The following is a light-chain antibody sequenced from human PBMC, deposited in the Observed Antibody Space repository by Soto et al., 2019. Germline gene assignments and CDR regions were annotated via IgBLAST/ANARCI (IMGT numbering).Light chain of an antibody. CDR2: DVT. Sequence: ALTQPASVSGSPGQSITISCTGTSSVVGGYNYVSWYQHHPGKAPKLMIYDVTNRPSGISNRFSGSKCGNTASLTISVLQTEVVADYYCSSYKIISTYVFRTGTKVTVL. CDR3: SSYKIISTYV. J-gene: IGLJ1*01. CDR1: SSVVGGYNY. V-gene: IGLV2-14*03.